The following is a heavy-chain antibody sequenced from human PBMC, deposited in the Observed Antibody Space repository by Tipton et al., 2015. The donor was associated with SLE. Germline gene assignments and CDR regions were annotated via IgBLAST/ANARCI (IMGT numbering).Heavy chain of an antibody. J-gene: IGHJ4*02. CDR3: ARRVMITFGGVIAYYFDY. D-gene: IGHD3-16*02. V-gene: IGHV3-30*19. Sequence: SLRLSCVTSGFTFSNHGIHWVRQAPGKGLEWVSFIRFDGSNRFYADSVKGRFTISRDNSKNTLYLQMNSLTTEDTAIYYCARRVMITFGGVIAYYFDYWGQGTLVTVSS. CDR1: GFTFSNHG. CDR2: IRFDGSNR.